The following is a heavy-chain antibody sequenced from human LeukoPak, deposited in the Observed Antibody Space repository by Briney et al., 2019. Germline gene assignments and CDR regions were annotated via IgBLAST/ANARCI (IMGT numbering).Heavy chain of an antibody. J-gene: IGHJ5*02. CDR3: AREMATIKARWFDP. D-gene: IGHD5-24*01. CDR2: IIPIFGTA. V-gene: IGHV1-69*05. CDR1: GGTFSSYA. Sequence: ASVKVSCKASGGTFSSYAISWVRQAPGQGLEWMGGIIPIFGTANYAQKFQGRVTITTDESTSTAYMELSSLRSEDTAVYYWAREMATIKARWFDPWGQGTLVTVSS.